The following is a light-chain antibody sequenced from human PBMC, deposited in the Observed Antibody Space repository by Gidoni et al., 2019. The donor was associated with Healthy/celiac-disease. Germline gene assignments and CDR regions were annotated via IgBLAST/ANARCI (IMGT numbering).Light chain of an antibody. Sequence: QSVLTQPPSVSGAPGQRVTISCTGSSSNIGAGYDVHWYQQLPGTAPKLLIYGNSNRPSGVPDRFSGSKSGTSASLAITGLQAEDEADYYCQSYDSSLSGWFNWVFGGGTKLTVL. CDR3: QSYDSSLSGWFNWV. CDR1: SSNIGAGYD. J-gene: IGLJ3*02. V-gene: IGLV1-40*01. CDR2: GNS.